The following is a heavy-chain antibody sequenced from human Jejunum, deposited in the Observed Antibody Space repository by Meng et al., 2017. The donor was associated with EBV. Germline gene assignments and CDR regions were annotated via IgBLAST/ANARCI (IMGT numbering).Heavy chain of an antibody. CDR3: ARDRGVEDY. V-gene: IGHV4-4*02. Sequence: RESGPGLVKPSGTLYLPCAVFGGSISTDNWWSWVRQPPGKGLEYIGEIHHSGSTKYNPSLKSRVTISVDKSNNHFSLKLSSATAADTAVYYCARDRGVEDYWGQGTLVTVSS. CDR2: IHHSGST. D-gene: IGHD5-24*01. CDR1: GGSISTDNW. J-gene: IGHJ4*02.